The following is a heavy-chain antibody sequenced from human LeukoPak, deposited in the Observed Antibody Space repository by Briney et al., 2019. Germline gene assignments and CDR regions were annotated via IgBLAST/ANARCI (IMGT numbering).Heavy chain of an antibody. CDR3: TRQGCICGQHIDY. CDR1: VYTLIKYD. Sequence: ASVKVSCKASVYTLIKYDFDWLRRPTGQGLEWMGWMNPNNGNTGYAQKFQGRVTMTRNTSISTVYMELSSLRYEDTAAYYCTRQGCICGQHIDYWGQGTLVTVSS. J-gene: IGHJ4*02. CDR2: MNPNNGNT. V-gene: IGHV1-8*01. D-gene: IGHD2-15*01.